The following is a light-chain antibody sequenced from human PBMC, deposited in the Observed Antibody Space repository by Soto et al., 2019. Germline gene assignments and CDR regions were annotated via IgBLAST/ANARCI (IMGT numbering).Light chain of an antibody. CDR1: QGISSA. Sequence: AIPLTQSPSSLSASVGDRVTITCRASQGISSALAWNQQKPGKAPKILIYDASSLESGVPSRFSGSGSGTDFTLTISSLQPEDFATYYCQQFNSYPLFTFGPGTKVDIK. CDR3: QQFNSYPLFT. V-gene: IGKV1-13*02. J-gene: IGKJ3*01. CDR2: DAS.